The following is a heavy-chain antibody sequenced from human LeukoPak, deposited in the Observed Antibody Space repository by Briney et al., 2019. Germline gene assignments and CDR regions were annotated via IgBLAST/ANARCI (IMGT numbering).Heavy chain of an antibody. CDR2: INSDGSST. V-gene: IGHV3-74*01. D-gene: IGHD2-21*02. CDR1: GFTFSSYW. J-gene: IGHJ3*02. CDR3: ARRLAYCGGDCYSFAFDI. Sequence: GGSLRLSCAAPGFTFSSYWMHWVRQAPGKGLVWVSRINSDGSSTSYADSVKGRFTISRDNAKNTLYLQMNSLRAEDTAVYYCARRLAYCGGDCYSFAFDIWGQGTMVTVSS.